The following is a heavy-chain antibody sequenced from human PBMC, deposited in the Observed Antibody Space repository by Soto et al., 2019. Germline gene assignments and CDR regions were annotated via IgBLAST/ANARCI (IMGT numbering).Heavy chain of an antibody. CDR1: GGSISSYY. Sequence: SETLSLTCTVSGGSISSYYWSWIRQPPGKGLEWIGYIYYSGSTNYNPSLKSRVTISVDTSKNQFSLKLSSVTAADTAVYYCARDIVGATDWFDPWGQGTLVTVS. J-gene: IGHJ5*02. D-gene: IGHD1-26*01. CDR2: IYYSGST. V-gene: IGHV4-59*01. CDR3: ARDIVGATDWFDP.